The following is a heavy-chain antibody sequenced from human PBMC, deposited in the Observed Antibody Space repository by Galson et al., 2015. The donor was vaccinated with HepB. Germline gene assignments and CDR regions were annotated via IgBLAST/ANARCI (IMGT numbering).Heavy chain of an antibody. CDR2: IYYSGST. D-gene: IGHD3-9*01. V-gene: IGHV4-59*08. J-gene: IGHJ6*02. CDR3: ARHLRYYDILTGYLDYYYYYGMDV. Sequence: WSWIRQPPGKGLEWIGYIYYSGSTNYNPSLKSRVTISVDTSKNQFSLKLSSVTAADTAVYYCARHLRYYDILTGYLDYYYYYGMDVWGQGTTVTVSS.